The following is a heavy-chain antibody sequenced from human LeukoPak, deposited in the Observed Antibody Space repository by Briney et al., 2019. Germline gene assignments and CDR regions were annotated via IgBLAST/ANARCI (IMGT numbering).Heavy chain of an antibody. CDR2: IYYSGSI. V-gene: IGHV4-59*01. Sequence: PSETLSLTCTVSGGSISSYYWSWIRQPPGKGLEWIGYIYYSGSINYNPSLKSRVTISVDTSKNQFSLKLSSVTAADTAVYYCAKGQSSGYYLDAFDIWGQGTMVTVSS. CDR3: AKGQSSGYYLDAFDI. CDR1: GGSISSYY. D-gene: IGHD3-22*01. J-gene: IGHJ3*02.